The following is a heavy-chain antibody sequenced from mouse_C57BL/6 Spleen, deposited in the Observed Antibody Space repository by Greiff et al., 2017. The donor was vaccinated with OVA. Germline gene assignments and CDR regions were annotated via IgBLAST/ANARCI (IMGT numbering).Heavy chain of an antibody. D-gene: IGHD1-1*01. J-gene: IGHJ2*01. CDR1: GYTFTSYW. Sequence: QVQLQQSGAELAKPGASVKLSCKASGYTFTSYWMHWVKQRPGQGLEWIGYINPSSGYPKYNQKFKDKATLTADKSSSTAYMQLSSLAYEDSAVYYCARDYGSSVCYFDYWGQGTTLTVSS. CDR3: ARDYGSSVCYFDY. V-gene: IGHV1-7*01. CDR2: INPSSGYP.